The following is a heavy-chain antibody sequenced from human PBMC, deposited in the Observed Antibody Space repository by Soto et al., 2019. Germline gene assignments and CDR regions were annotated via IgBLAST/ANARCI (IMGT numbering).Heavy chain of an antibody. CDR1: GFTFSSYA. CDR3: VKAIYSSSSGNYYYYYGMDV. CDR2: ISSNGGST. J-gene: IGHJ6*02. V-gene: IGHV3-64D*06. Sequence: GGSLRLSCSASGFTFSSYAMHWVRQAPGKGLEYVSAISSNGGSTYYADSVKGRFTISRDNSKNTLYLQMSSLRAEDTAVYYCVKAIYSSSSGNYYYYYGMDVWGQGTTVTVSS. D-gene: IGHD6-6*01.